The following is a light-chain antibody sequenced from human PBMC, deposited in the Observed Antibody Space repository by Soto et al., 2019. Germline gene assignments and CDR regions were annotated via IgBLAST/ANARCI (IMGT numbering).Light chain of an antibody. CDR1: TGAVTSGSY. CDR2: STN. J-gene: IGLJ2*01. V-gene: IGLV7-43*01. CDR3: LRYFGGARV. Sequence: QAVVTQEHSLTGSPGGTVTLTCASRTGAVTSGSYPNWFQQKPGQAPRALIYSTNKKHSWTPARFSGSLLGGKAALTLSGVQTEDESEYYCLRYFGGARVFGGGTKLTVL.